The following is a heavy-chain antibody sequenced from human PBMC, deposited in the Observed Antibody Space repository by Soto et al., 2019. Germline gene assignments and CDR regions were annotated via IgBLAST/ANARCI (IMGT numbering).Heavy chain of an antibody. Sequence: QVQLQESGPGLVKPSQTLSLTCTVSGGSISSGDYYWSWIRQPPGKGLEWIGYIYYSGSTYYNPSLKSRVTISVDTSQNQFSLKLSSVTAADTAVYYCARSAPSLGYCSGGSCYGGLDYWGQGTLVTVSS. CDR3: ARSAPSLGYCSGGSCYGGLDY. CDR1: GGSISSGDYY. V-gene: IGHV4-30-4*01. D-gene: IGHD2-15*01. J-gene: IGHJ4*02. CDR2: IYYSGST.